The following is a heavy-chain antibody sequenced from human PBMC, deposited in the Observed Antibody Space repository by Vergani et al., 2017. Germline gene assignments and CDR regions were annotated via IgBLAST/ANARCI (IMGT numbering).Heavy chain of an antibody. CDR1: GYTFTGYY. Sequence: QVQLVQSGAEVKKPGASVKVSCKASGYTFTGYYMHWVRQAPGQGLEWMGWINPNSGGTNYAQKFQGRVTMTRDTSISTAYMELSRLRSDDTAVYYCARADYDFWSGYYTGQNDYWGQGTLVTVSS. V-gene: IGHV1-2*02. D-gene: IGHD3-3*01. CDR3: ARADYDFWSGYYTGQNDY. CDR2: INPNSGGT. J-gene: IGHJ4*02.